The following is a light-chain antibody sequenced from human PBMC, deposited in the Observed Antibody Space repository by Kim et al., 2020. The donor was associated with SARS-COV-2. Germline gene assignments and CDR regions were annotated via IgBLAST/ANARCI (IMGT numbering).Light chain of an antibody. V-gene: IGLV2-11*01. Sequence: QSALTQPRSGSGSPGQSVTISCTGTSSDVGGYNYVSWYQQHPGKAPKLMIYDVSKRPSGVPDRFSGSKSGNTASLTISGLQAEDEADYYCCSYAGSYTWVFGGGTQLPVL. J-gene: IGLJ3*02. CDR3: CSYAGSYTWV. CDR1: SSDVGGYNY. CDR2: DVS.